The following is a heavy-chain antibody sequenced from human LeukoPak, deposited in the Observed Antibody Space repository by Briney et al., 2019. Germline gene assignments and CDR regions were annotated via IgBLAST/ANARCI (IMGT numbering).Heavy chain of an antibody. CDR3: ARDHCSSTSCYVWFDH. V-gene: IGHV1-2*06. CDR2: INPNSGGT. J-gene: IGHJ5*02. CDR1: GYTFTGYY. D-gene: IGHD2-2*01. Sequence: GASVKVSCKASGYTFTGYYMHWVRQAPGQGRDWMGRINPNSGGTNYARKFQGRVTMTRDMSISTAYMELSRLRSHDPAVYYCARDHCSSTSCYVWFDHWGQGTLVTVSS.